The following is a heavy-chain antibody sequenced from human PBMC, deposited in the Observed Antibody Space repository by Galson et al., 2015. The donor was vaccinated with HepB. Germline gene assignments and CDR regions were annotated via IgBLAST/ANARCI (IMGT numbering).Heavy chain of an antibody. CDR1: GFSLSNARMG. CDR2: IFSNDEK. D-gene: IGHD6-19*01. Sequence: PALVKPTQTLTLTCTVSGFSLSNARMGVSWIRQPPGKALEWLAHIFSNDEKSYSTSLKSRLTISKDTSKSQVVLTMTNMDPVDTATYYCARAYSSGWPRKYYFDYWGQGTLVTVSS. CDR3: ARAYSSGWPRKYYFDY. V-gene: IGHV2-26*01. J-gene: IGHJ4*02.